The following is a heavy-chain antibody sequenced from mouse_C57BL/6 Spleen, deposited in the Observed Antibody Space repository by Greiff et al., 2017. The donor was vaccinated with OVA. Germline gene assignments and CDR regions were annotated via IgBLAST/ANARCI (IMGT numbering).Heavy chain of an antibody. D-gene: IGHD1-1*01. Sequence: VQLQQPGAELVKPGASVKLSCKASGYTFTSYWMQWVKQRPGQGLEWIGEIDPSDSYTNYNQKFKGKATLTVDPSSSTAYMQLSSLTSEDSAVYYCARGDYYGSSPYAMDYWGQGTSVTVSS. CDR1: GYTFTSYW. CDR3: ARGDYYGSSPYAMDY. CDR2: IDPSDSYT. V-gene: IGHV1-50*01. J-gene: IGHJ4*01.